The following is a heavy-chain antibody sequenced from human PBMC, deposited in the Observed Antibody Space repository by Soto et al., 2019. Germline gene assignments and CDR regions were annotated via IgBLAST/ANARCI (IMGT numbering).Heavy chain of an antibody. J-gene: IGHJ4*02. V-gene: IGHV3-74*01. Sequence: EVQLVESGGGLVQPGGSLRLSCAASGFTFSSYWMHWVRQAPGKGLVWVSRINSDGNSASYADSVKGRFTISRDNAENTLYLQMHNLRAEDTAVYYGARRRPDSSSWSFAYWGQGTLVTVSS. D-gene: IGHD6-13*01. CDR2: INSDGNSA. CDR1: GFTFSSYW. CDR3: ARRRPDSSSWSFAY.